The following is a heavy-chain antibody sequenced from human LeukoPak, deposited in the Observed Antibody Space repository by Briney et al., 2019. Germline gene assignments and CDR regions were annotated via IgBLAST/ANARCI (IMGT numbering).Heavy chain of an antibody. CDR3: AREIIVGATTFDY. D-gene: IGHD1-26*01. J-gene: IGHJ4*02. V-gene: IGHV1-69*05. CDR2: IIPIFGTA. Sequence: SVKVSCKAPGYTFTSYYMHWVRQAPGQGLEWMGRIIPIFGTANYAQKFQGRVTITTDESTSTAYMELSSLRSEDTAVYYCAREIIVGATTFDYWGQGTLVTVSS. CDR1: GYTFTSYY.